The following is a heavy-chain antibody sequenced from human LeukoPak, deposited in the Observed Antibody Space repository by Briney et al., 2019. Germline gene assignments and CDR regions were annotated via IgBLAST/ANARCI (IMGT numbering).Heavy chain of an antibody. CDR1: GFTFSSYS. D-gene: IGHD3-3*01. V-gene: IGHV3-21*01. CDR2: ISSSSSYI. Sequence: GGSLRLSCAASGFTFSSYSMNWVRQAPGKGLEWVSSISSSSSYIYYADSVKGRFTISRDNAKNSLYLQMNSLRAEDTAVYYCARDYRVLTYYDFWSGYPYFDYWGQGTLVTVSS. CDR3: ARDYRVLTYYDFWSGYPYFDY. J-gene: IGHJ4*02.